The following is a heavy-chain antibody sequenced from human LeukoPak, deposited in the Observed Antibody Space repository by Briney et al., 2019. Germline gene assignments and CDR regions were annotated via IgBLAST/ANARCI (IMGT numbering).Heavy chain of an antibody. CDR3: AKDRGIISDS. CDR1: GFTLSSYG. V-gene: IGHV3-23*01. J-gene: IGHJ4*02. D-gene: IGHD3-10*01. CDR2: ISGSGGST. Sequence: GGTLRLSCAASGFTLSSYGMSWVRQAPGKGLEWFSAISGSGGSTYYADSVKGRFTSSRDNSKNTLYLQMNSLRAEDTAVYYCAKDRGIISDSWGQGTLVTVSS.